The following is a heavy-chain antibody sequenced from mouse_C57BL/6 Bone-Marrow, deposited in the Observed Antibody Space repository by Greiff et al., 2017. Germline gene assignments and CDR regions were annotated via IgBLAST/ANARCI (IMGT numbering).Heavy chain of an antibody. Sequence: VQGVESGPGLVQPSQSLSLTCTVSGFSLTSYAVHWVRQSPGKGLVWLGVLWSGGSTDYNAAFISRLSISKDNSKGQVFFKMNSLQADDTAIYYCARKHYGSSWYFDVWGTGTTVTVSS. CDR3: ARKHYGSSWYFDV. CDR1: GFSLTSYA. V-gene: IGHV2-2*01. D-gene: IGHD1-1*01. J-gene: IGHJ1*03. CDR2: LWSGGST.